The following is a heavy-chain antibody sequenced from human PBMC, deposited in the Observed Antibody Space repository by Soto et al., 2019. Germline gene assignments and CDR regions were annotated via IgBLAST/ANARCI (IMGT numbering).Heavy chain of an antibody. CDR2: IYYSGST. Sequence: PSETLSLTCTVSGGSISSYYWSWIRQPPGKGLEWIGYIYYSGSTNYNPSLKSRVTISVDTSKNQFSLKLSSVTAADTAVYYCARGWDGYYDCWSGYLDGMDVSGQVSTVTFSS. J-gene: IGHJ6*02. V-gene: IGHV4-59*01. D-gene: IGHD3-3*01. CDR3: ARGWDGYYDCWSGYLDGMDV. CDR1: GGSISSYY.